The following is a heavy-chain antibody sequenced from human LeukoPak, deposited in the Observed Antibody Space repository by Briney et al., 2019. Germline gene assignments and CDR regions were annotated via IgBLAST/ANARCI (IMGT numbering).Heavy chain of an antibody. CDR2: IIPIFGIA. CDR1: GGTFSSYA. V-gene: IGHV1-69*04. D-gene: IGHD2-2*02. Sequence: SVKVSCKASGGTFSSYAISWVRQAPGQGLEWMGRIIPIFGIANCAQKFQGRVTITADKSTSTAYMELSSLRSEDTAVYYCARGAGDCSSTSCYKGYYYYGMDVWGQGTTVTVSS. CDR3: ARGAGDCSSTSCYKGYYYYGMDV. J-gene: IGHJ6*02.